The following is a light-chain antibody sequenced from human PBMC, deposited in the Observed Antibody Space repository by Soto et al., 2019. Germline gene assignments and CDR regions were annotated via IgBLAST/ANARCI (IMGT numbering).Light chain of an antibody. CDR2: EVF. CDR3: ASNLGLNTYV. Sequence: QSALTQPASVSGSPGQSITISCTGTSSDVGTYNLVSWYQLHPSKVPKLIIYEVFRRPSGVSDRFSGSKSGNTASLTISGLQAEDEADYQCASNLGLNTYVFGTGTKLTVL. J-gene: IGLJ1*01. V-gene: IGLV2-23*02. CDR1: SSDVGTYNL.